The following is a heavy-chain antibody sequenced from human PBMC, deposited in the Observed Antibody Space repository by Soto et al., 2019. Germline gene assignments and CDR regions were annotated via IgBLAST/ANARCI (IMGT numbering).Heavy chain of an antibody. D-gene: IGHD3-10*01. CDR2: IYSGGST. J-gene: IGHJ6*02. V-gene: IGHV3-53*01. CDR3: AREVVTMVRGVNPVRNRRDYYGMDV. CDR1: GFTVSSNY. Sequence: GGSLRLSCAASGFTVSSNYMSWVRQAPGKGLEWVSVIYSGGSTYYADSVKGRFTISRDNSKNTLYLQMNSLRAEDTAVYYCAREVVTMVRGVNPVRNRRDYYGMDVWGQGTTVTVSS.